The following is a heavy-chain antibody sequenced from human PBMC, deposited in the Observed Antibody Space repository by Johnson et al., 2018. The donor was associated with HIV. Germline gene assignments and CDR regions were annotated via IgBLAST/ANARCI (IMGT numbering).Heavy chain of an antibody. CDR3: GGWRSDAFDI. J-gene: IGHJ3*02. CDR2: IFSASGT. Sequence: QVQLVESGGGVVQPGRSLRLSCAASGFTFSSYAMQWVRQAPGKGLEWVSAIFSASGTYYADSVRGRFTISRDNSRNTLYLQMNSLRAEDTAVYYCGGWRSDAFDIWGQGTMVTVSS. CDR1: GFTFSSYA. V-gene: IGHV3-NL1*01. D-gene: IGHD3-3*01.